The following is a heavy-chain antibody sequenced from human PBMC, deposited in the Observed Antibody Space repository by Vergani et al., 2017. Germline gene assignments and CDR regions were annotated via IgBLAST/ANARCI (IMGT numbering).Heavy chain of an antibody. D-gene: IGHD3-9*01. Sequence: QVQLVQSGAEVKKPGASVKVSCKASGYAFTNYYLHWVRQASGQRLEWLGLINPSGGTTSYAQKFKGRVTMTRDTSTNTVYMELSSLRSEDTAVYYCATGVLTGYFYFNYWGQGTLVTVSS. V-gene: IGHV1-46*03. CDR1: GYAFTNYY. CDR2: INPSGGTT. CDR3: ATGVLTGYFYFNY. J-gene: IGHJ4*02.